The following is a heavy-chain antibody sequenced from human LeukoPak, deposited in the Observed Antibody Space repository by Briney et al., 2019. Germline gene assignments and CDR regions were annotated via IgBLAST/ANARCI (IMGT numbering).Heavy chain of an antibody. V-gene: IGHV3-30*18. CDR1: GFTFSSYG. CDR3: AKDLNRGLPDY. J-gene: IGHJ4*02. D-gene: IGHD2-21*01. Sequence: PGGSLRLSCAASGFTFSSYGMHWVRQAPGKGLEWAAVASYDGSKYYADSVKGRFTISRDNSKNTLYLQMSSLRAEDTAVYYCAKDLNRGLPDYWGQGTLVTVSS. CDR2: ASYDGSK.